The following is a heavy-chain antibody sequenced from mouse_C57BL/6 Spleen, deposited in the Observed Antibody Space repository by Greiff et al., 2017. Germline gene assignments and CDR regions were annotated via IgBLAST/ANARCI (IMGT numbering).Heavy chain of an antibody. CDR3: AMGTAMDY. CDR2: IHPSGSDT. V-gene: IGHV1-74*01. CDR1: GYTFTSYW. Sequence: QVQLQQPGAELVKPGASVKVSCKASGYTFTSYWMHWVKQRPGQGLEWIGRIHPSGSDTNYNQKFKGKATLTVDKSSSTAYMQLSSRTSEDSAVYYCAMGTAMDYWGQGTSVTVSS. D-gene: IGHD3-3*01. J-gene: IGHJ4*01.